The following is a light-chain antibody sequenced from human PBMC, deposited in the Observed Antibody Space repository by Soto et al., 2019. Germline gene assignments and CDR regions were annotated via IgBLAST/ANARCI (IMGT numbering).Light chain of an antibody. CDR1: QSVSSY. J-gene: IGKJ1*01. V-gene: IGKV3-11*01. CDR3: QQRYNWPWT. Sequence: EIVLTQSPATLSLSPGERATLSFRTSQSVSSYLAWYQQKPGQAPRLLIYDASNRATGIPARFTGSGSGTDFTLTISSLDPEDFAVYYCQQRYNWPWTFGQGTKVDIK. CDR2: DAS.